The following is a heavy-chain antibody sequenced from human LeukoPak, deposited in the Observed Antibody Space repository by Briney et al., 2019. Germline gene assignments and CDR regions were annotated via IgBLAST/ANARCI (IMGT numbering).Heavy chain of an antibody. J-gene: IGHJ6*03. CDR1: GGTFSSYA. CDR3: ARLYYYGSGTYGYYYYMDV. D-gene: IGHD3-10*01. V-gene: IGHV1-69*13. Sequence: SVKVSCKASGGTFSSYAISWVRQAPGQGLEWMGGIIPIFGTANYAQKFQGRVTITADESTSTAYMELRSLRSDDTAVYYCARLYYYGSGTYGYYYYMDVWGQGTTVTISS. CDR2: IIPIFGTA.